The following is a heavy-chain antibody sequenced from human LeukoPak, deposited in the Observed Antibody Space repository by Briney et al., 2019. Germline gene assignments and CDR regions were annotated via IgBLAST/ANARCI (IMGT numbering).Heavy chain of an antibody. CDR1: GGSLSTHH. D-gene: IGHD2-15*01. CDR2: ISDSGST. CDR3: ARSDRKRGGAFDI. Sequence: SETLSLTCVVSGGSLSTHHWSWIRQSPGRGLEWIGYISDSGSTNYNPSLKSRVTISVDTSKNQFSLKLSSVTAADTAVYYCARSDRKRGGAFDIWGQGTMVTVSS. V-gene: IGHV4-59*11. J-gene: IGHJ3*02.